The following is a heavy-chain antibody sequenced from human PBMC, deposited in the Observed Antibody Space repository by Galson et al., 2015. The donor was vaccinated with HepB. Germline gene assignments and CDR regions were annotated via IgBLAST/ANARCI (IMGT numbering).Heavy chain of an antibody. CDR2: IYHSGGT. Sequence: SETLSFTCTVSGGSMISYFWSWIRQPPWKGLEWIGYIYHSGGTNYNPSLNSRLTISVDTSKNQFSLKLTSVTAADTAVYYCARDRYDSSGYYLTYDIWGQGTMVTVSS. J-gene: IGHJ3*02. V-gene: IGHV4-59*01. CDR1: GGSMISYF. D-gene: IGHD3-22*01. CDR3: ARDRYDSSGYYLTYDI.